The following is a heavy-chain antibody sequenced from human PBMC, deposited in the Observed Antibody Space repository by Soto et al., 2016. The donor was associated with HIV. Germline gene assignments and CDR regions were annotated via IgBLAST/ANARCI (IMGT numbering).Heavy chain of an antibody. Sequence: VQLQQWGAGLLKPSETLSLTCAVYGGSFTDYYWNWIRQPPGQGLEWIGEINHSGSTSSNPSLKSRVTISVDTSKNQFSLKLSSVTAADTAVYYCAREREDYYDSSGYYNVWFDPWGQGTLVTVSS. V-gene: IGHV4-34*01. CDR3: AREREDYYDSSGYYNVWFDP. CDR2: INHSGST. J-gene: IGHJ5*02. D-gene: IGHD3-22*01. CDR1: GGSFTDYY.